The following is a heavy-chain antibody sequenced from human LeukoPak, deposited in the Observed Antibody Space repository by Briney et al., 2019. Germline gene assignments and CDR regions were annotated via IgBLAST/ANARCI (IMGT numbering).Heavy chain of an antibody. CDR1: GYTLTELS. J-gene: IGHJ4*02. CDR2: FDPEDGET. D-gene: IGHD3-10*01. CDR3: AREDGSGSSSFDY. Sequence: ASVKVSCKVSGYTLTELSMHWVRQAPGKGLEWMGGFDPEDGETIYAQKFQGRVTMTRDASTSTVYMELSSLRSEDTAVYYCAREDGSGSSSFDYWGQGTLVTVSS. V-gene: IGHV1-24*01.